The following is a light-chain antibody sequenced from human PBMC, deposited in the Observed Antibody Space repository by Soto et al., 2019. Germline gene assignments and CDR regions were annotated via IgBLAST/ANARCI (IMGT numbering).Light chain of an antibody. CDR3: QQYRNWPRT. CDR2: DAS. J-gene: IGKJ1*01. Sequence: DIQVTQSPSTLSASVGDRVTITCRASQPISTWLAWYQEKPGKAPKLLIYDASSLEGGVPSRVSGSGSGTEVTLTISSLQYEDFAVYYCQQYRNWPRTFGQGTKVDIK. CDR1: QPISTW. V-gene: IGKV1-5*01.